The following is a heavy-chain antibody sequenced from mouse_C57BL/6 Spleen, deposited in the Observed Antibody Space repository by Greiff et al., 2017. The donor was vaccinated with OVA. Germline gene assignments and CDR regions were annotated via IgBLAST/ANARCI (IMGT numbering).Heavy chain of an antibody. J-gene: IGHJ2*01. CDR1: GYTFTDYY. Sequence: VQLQQSGPELVKPGASVKISCKASGYTFTDYYMNWVKQSHGKSLEWIGDINPNNGGTSYNQKFKGKATLTVDKSSSTAYMELRSLTSEDSAVYYCARGDYGSSYGYYFDYWGQGTTLTVSS. D-gene: IGHD1-1*01. V-gene: IGHV1-26*01. CDR3: ARGDYGSSYGYYFDY. CDR2: INPNNGGT.